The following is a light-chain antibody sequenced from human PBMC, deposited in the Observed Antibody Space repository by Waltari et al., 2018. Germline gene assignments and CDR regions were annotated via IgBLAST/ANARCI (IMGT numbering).Light chain of an antibody. J-gene: IGKJ1*01. V-gene: IGKV3-20*01. CDR2: GAS. Sequence: EIVLTQSPGTLSLSPGERATLSCRASQSVGRALIWYQQKPGQAPRLLIYGASTSATGIPDRFSGSGFGTDFSLTISRLEPEDFAVYYCQRNDRLPVTFGQGTKVEIK. CDR1: QSVGRA. CDR3: QRNDRLPVT.